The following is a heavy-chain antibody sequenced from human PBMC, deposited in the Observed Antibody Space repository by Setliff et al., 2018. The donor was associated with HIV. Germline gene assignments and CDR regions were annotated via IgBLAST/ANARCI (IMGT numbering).Heavy chain of an antibody. Sequence: PSETLSLTCAVSGFPISSGHYWGWIRQPPGKGLEWIGSIYHSGSTYYSPSLKSRVTISVDTSKNQFSLKLTSVTAADTAVYHCARDPRGDYGDYHFDFWGHGILVTVSS. CDR2: IYHSGST. CDR1: GFPISSGHY. CDR3: ARDPRGDYGDYHFDF. D-gene: IGHD4-17*01. J-gene: IGHJ4*01. V-gene: IGHV4-38-2*02.